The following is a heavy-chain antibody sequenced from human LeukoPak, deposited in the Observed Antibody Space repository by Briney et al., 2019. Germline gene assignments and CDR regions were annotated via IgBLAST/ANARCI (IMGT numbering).Heavy chain of an antibody. D-gene: IGHD3-3*01. Sequence: PSETLSLTCTVSGGSISSSSYYWGWIRQPPGKGLEWIGSIYYSGSTYYIPSLKSRVTISVDTSKNQFSLKLSSVTAADTAVYFCARVFGNYQEAMDVWGQGTTVTVSS. CDR3: ARVFGNYQEAMDV. V-gene: IGHV4-39*07. J-gene: IGHJ6*02. CDR1: GGSISSSSYY. CDR2: IYYSGST.